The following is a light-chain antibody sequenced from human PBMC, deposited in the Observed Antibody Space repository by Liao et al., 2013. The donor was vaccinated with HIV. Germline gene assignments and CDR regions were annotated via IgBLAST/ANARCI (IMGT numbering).Light chain of an antibody. Sequence: SYELTQAPSVSVSPGQTASITCSGDKLGNKYTCWYQQKPGQSPVLVIYQDNKRPSGIPERFSGSHSGSTATLTISGTQTVDEADYYCQAWGFDTSFVFGTGTKVTVL. V-gene: IGLV3-1*01. CDR1: KLGNKY. J-gene: IGLJ1*01. CDR2: QDN. CDR3: QAWGFDTSFV.